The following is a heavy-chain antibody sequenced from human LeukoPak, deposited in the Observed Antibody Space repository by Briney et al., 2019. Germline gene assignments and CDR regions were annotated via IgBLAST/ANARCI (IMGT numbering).Heavy chain of an antibody. J-gene: IGHJ6*03. CDR1: GFTFSDYY. Sequence: GGSLRLSCAASGFTFSDYYMSWIRQAPGKGLEWVSYISSSGSTIKFAESVKGRFTISRDNAKNSLYLQMNSLRAEDTAVYYCARGAYCSSTSCYAFYYYYYMDVWGKGTTVTVAS. V-gene: IGHV3-11*04. CDR2: ISSSGSTI. CDR3: ARGAYCSSTSCYAFYYYYYMDV. D-gene: IGHD2-2*01.